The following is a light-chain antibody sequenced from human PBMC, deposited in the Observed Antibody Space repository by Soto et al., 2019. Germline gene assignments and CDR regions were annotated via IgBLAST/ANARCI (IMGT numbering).Light chain of an antibody. Sequence: QSALTQPASVSESPGQSITLSCTGTSSDVGSYNLVSWYQLHPGKAPKLMIYETNKRPSGVSDRFSGSKSGNTASLTISGLQAEDEADYYCCAYAGSDPYILFGGGTKLTVL. V-gene: IGLV2-23*01. CDR2: ETN. CDR1: SSDVGSYNL. J-gene: IGLJ2*01. CDR3: CAYAGSDPYIL.